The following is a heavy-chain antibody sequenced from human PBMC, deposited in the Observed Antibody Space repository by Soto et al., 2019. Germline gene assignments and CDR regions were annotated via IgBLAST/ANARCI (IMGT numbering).Heavy chain of an antibody. Sequence: EVQLLESGGSLVQPGGSLRLSCAASGFTFSTFAMNWVRQAPGEGLEWVSSISGSGGNTQYGVSVKGRVTISRDIPRTTLYLQMTTLRAKHTAVYHWAKRNVLMTTSGGWCNWFDSWGQGTLVIVSS. D-gene: IGHD2-21*01. J-gene: IGHJ5*01. V-gene: IGHV3-23*01. CDR3: AKRNVLMTTSGGWCNWFDS. CDR2: ISGSGGNT. CDR1: GFTFSTFA.